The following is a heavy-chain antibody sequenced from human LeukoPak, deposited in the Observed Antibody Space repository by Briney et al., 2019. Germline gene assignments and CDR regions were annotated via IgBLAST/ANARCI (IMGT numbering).Heavy chain of an antibody. J-gene: IGHJ4*02. CDR3: GRFLLDRSRYFDY. Sequence: GESLKISCKGSGYSFTSYWIGWVRQMPGKGLEWMGIIYPGDSDTRYSPSFQGQVTISADKSISTAYLQWSSLKASDTAMYYCGRFLLDRSRYFDYWGRGTRFTVSS. CDR1: GYSFTSYW. V-gene: IGHV5-51*01. D-gene: IGHD3-3*01. CDR2: IYPGDSDT.